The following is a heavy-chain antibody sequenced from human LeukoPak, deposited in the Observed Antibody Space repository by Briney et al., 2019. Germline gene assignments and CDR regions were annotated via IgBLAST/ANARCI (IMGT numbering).Heavy chain of an antibody. D-gene: IGHD6-6*01. CDR2: ISSSSSYI. Sequence: PGGSLRLSCAASGFTFSSYSMNWGRQAPGKGLEWVSSISSSSSYIYYADSVKGRFTISRDNAKTSLYLQMNSLRAEDTAVYYCASIAARWGPPWGQGTLVTVSS. J-gene: IGHJ5*02. V-gene: IGHV3-21*01. CDR1: GFTFSSYS. CDR3: ASIAARWGPP.